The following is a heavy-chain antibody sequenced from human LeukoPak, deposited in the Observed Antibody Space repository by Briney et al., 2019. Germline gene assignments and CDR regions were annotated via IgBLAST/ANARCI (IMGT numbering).Heavy chain of an antibody. CDR2: INPNSGGT. CDR1: GYTFTGYY. J-gene: IGHJ4*02. Sequence: GASVKVSCKASGYTFTGYYMHWVRQAPGQGLEWMGWINPNSGGTNYAQKFQGRVTMTRDTSISTAYMELSRLRSDDTAVYYCARDRGSPDYSGYFLSYYFDYWGQGTLVTVSS. D-gene: IGHD5-12*01. V-gene: IGHV1-2*02. CDR3: ARDRGSPDYSGYFLSYYFDY.